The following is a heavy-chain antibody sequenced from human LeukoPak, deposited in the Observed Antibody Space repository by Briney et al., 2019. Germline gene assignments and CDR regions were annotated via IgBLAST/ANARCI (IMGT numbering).Heavy chain of an antibody. Sequence: GESLKISCKGSGYSFTNYWIGWVRQMPGKGLEWMGIIYPGDSDTRYSPSFQGQVTISADKSISTAYLQWSSLTASDTAMYYCARGERGQWGLFYFDLWGQGTLVTVFS. CDR2: IYPGDSDT. D-gene: IGHD3-16*01. CDR1: GYSFTNYW. CDR3: ARGERGQWGLFYFDL. V-gene: IGHV5-51*01. J-gene: IGHJ4*02.